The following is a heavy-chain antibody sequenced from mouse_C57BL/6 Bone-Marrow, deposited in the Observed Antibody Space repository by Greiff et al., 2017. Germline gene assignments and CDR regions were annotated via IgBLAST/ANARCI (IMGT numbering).Heavy chain of an antibody. J-gene: IGHJ4*01. CDR2: INPYNGGT. V-gene: IGHV1-19*01. Sequence: EVQLQQSGPVLVKPGASVKMSCKASGYTFTDYYMNWVKQSHGKSLEWIGVINPYNGGTSYNQKFKGKATLTVDKSSSTAYMALNSLTSEDSAVYYVARGGGNYHYYAMDYWGQGTSVTVSS. D-gene: IGHD1-1*02. CDR1: GYTFTDYY. CDR3: ARGGGNYHYYAMDY.